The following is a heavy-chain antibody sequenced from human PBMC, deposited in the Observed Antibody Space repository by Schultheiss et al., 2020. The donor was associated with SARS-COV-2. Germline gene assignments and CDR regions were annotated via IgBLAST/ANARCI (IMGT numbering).Heavy chain of an antibody. Sequence: GGSLRLSCAASGFTFSNYAMGWVRQAPGKGLEWVSAISGSGGSTYYADSVKGRFTISRDNSKNTLYLQMNSLRAEDTAVYYCARVVSVTRAVDWFDPWGQGTLVTVAS. J-gene: IGHJ5*02. CDR1: GFTFSNYA. V-gene: IGHV3-23*01. CDR2: ISGSGGST. D-gene: IGHD4-11*01. CDR3: ARVVSVTRAVDWFDP.